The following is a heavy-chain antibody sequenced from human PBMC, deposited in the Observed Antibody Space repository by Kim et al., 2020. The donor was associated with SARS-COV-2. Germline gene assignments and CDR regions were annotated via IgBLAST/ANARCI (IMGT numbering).Heavy chain of an antibody. Sequence: GGSLRLSCAASGFTFSSYSMNWVRQAPGKGLEWVSYISSSSSTIYYAGSVKGRFTISRDNAKNSLYLQMNSLRDEDTAVYYCMRYYDILTGYYSGPYYYGMDVWGQGTTVTVSS. V-gene: IGHV3-48*02. D-gene: IGHD3-9*01. CDR2: ISSSSSTI. CDR1: GFTFSSYS. J-gene: IGHJ6*02. CDR3: MRYYDILTGYYSGPYYYGMDV.